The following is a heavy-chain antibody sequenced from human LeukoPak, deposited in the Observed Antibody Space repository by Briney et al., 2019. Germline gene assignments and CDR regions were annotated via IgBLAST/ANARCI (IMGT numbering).Heavy chain of an antibody. V-gene: IGHV4-59*01. Sequence: SETLSLTCTVSGGSISSYYWSWIRQPPGKGLEWIGYIYYSGSTNYNPSLKSRVTISVDTSKNQFSLKLSSVTAADTAVYYCARETPDIVVVVAAFDYWGQGTLVTVSS. CDR2: IYYSGST. D-gene: IGHD2-15*01. J-gene: IGHJ4*02. CDR3: ARETPDIVVVVAAFDY. CDR1: GGSISSYY.